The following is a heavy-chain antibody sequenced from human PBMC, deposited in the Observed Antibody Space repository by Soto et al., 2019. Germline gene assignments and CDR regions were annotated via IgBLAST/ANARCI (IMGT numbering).Heavy chain of an antibody. CDR1: VYTFSEYS. J-gene: IGHJ3*02. CDR3: VRDSDWAFHI. V-gene: IGHV3-48*02. CDR2: FGTSRKYM. D-gene: IGHD3-9*01. Sequence: VGSLRLSCVASVYTFSEYSMNCVRQAPGKGLEWVSYFGTSRKYMFYADSVRGRFTISRDDARNSLYLQLNSLRDEDTAVYYCVRDSDWAFHIWGQGTMVTVS.